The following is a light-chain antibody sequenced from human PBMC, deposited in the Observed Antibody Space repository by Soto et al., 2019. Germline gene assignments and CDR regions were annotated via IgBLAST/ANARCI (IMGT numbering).Light chain of an antibody. CDR2: GAS. J-gene: IGKJ3*01. CDR1: ESVSTSY. Sequence: EIVLTQSPGTLSLSPGERATLSCRASESVSTSYLAWYQQKPGQAPRLLIYGASGRATGIPDRLSVSASGTDFTLTISRLEPEDFAVYHCQHYGTSALFGPGTKVDIK. V-gene: IGKV3-20*01. CDR3: QHYGTSAL.